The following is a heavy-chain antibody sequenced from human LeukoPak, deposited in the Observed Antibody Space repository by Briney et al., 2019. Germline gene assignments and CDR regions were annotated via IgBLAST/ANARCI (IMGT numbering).Heavy chain of an antibody. D-gene: IGHD3-16*02. CDR1: GGSISSYY. J-gene: IGHJ4*02. CDR2: IYYSGST. Sequence: SETLSLTCTVSGGSISSYYWGWIRRPPGKGLEWIGSIYYSGSTYYNPSLKSRVTISVDTSKNQFSLKLSSVTAADTAVYYCARDRYRNFDYWGQGTLVTVSS. CDR3: ARDRYRNFDY. V-gene: IGHV4-39*07.